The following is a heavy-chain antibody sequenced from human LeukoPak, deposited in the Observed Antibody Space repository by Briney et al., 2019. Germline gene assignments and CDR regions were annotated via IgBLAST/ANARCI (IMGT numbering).Heavy chain of an antibody. CDR2: INWNGGST. V-gene: IGHV3-20*04. CDR3: ARVTYSSGWYEDKYYFDY. Sequence: PGGSLRLSCAASGFTFDDYGMSWVRQAPGKGLEWVSGINWNGGSTGYADSVKGRFTISRDNAKNSLYLQMNSLRAEDTAVYYCARVTYSSGWYEDKYYFDYWGQGTLVTVSS. CDR1: GFTFDDYG. D-gene: IGHD6-19*01. J-gene: IGHJ4*02.